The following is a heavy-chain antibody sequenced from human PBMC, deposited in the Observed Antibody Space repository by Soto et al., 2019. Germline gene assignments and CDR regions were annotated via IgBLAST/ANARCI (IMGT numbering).Heavy chain of an antibody. CDR3: ARDRAVAGIGHYYYYYGMDV. CDR1: GDSVSSNSAA. Sequence: TLSLTCAISGDSVSSNSAAWNWIRQSPSRGLEWLGRTYYRSKWYNDYAVSVKSRITINPDTSKNQFSLQLNSVTPEDTAVYYCARDRAVAGIGHYYYYYGMDVWGQGTTVTVSS. J-gene: IGHJ6*02. CDR2: TYYRSKWYN. D-gene: IGHD6-19*01. V-gene: IGHV6-1*01.